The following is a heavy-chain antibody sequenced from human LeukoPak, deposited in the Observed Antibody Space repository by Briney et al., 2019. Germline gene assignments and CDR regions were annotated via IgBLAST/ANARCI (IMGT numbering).Heavy chain of an antibody. D-gene: IGHD2-2*01. CDR3: AGHGSAMATFDC. J-gene: IGHJ4*02. Sequence: PSETLSLTCTVSGGSISNYYWSWIRQPPGKGLEWIGYIYYSGSTNHNPSLKSRVTISVDTSKNQFSLKLSSVTAADTALYYCAGHGSAMATFDCWGQGTLVTVSS. CDR1: GGSISNYY. V-gene: IGHV4-59*08. CDR2: IYYSGST.